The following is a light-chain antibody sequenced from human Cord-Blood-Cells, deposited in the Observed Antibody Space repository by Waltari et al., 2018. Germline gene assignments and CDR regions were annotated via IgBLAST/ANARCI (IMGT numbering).Light chain of an antibody. V-gene: IGLV2-14*01. CDR3: SSYTSSSTWV. Sequence: QSALTQPASVSGSPGQSLTISCTGTSSDVGGYNYVPWYQQHPGKAPKRLIYEVSKRPSGFSNRFSGAKSCNTASLTISGLQTDDGADYYCSSYTSSSTWVFGGGTKLTV. CDR2: EVS. J-gene: IGLJ3*02. CDR1: SSDVGGYNY.